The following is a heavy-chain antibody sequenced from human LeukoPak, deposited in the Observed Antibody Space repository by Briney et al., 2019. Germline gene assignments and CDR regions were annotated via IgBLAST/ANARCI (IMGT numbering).Heavy chain of an antibody. D-gene: IGHD1-1*01. J-gene: IGHJ4*02. CDR1: GGSISSYY. CDR3: ARDLVPGTTGY. V-gene: IGHV4-59*01. CDR2: IYYSGST. Sequence: SETLSLTCTVSGGSISSYYWSWIRQPPGKGLEWIGYIYYSGSTNYNPSLKSRVTISVDTSKNQFSLKLSSVTAADTAVYYSARDLVPGTTGYWGQGTLVTVSS.